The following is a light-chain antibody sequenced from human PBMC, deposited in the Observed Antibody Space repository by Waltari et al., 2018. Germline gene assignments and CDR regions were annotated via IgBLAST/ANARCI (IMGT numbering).Light chain of an antibody. CDR3: QQYYSIARE. Sequence: IQMTQSPSSLSASVGDRVTITCRASQSISNSVAWYQLKPGKAPKVLLHDASRLESGVPSRFSGSGSGTDYTLTISSLQPEDFATYYCQQYYSIAREFGGGTKVEIK. CDR2: DAS. CDR1: QSISNS. V-gene: IGKV1-NL1*01. J-gene: IGKJ4*02.